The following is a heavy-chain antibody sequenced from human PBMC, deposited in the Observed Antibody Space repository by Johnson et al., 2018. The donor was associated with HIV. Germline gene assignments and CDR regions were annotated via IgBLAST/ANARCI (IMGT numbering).Heavy chain of an antibody. Sequence: VQLVESGGGVVQPGRSLRLSCAASGFTLTTHWMHWVRQAPGKGLVWVSRINRDGSTTDYADSVTGRFTISRDNSKSTLYLQMNSLRPEDTAVYYCAKERRAPRAFDIWGQGTMVTVCS. CDR1: GFTLTTHW. D-gene: IGHD1-26*01. J-gene: IGHJ3*02. CDR2: INRDGSTT. V-gene: IGHV3-74*02. CDR3: AKERRAPRAFDI.